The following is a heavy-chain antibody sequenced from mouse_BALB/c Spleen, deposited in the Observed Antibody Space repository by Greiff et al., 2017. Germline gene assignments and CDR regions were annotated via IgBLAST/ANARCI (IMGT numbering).Heavy chain of an antibody. D-gene: IGHD1-1*01. CDR3: ARDRGTVVANWYFDV. J-gene: IGHJ1*01. CDR2: IWAGGST. V-gene: IGHV2-9*02. CDR1: GFSLTSYG. Sequence: VKLVESGPGLVVPSQSLSITCTVSGFSLTSYGVHWVRQPPGKGLEWLGVIWAGGSTNYNSALMSRLSISKDNSKSQVFLKMNSLQTDDTAMYYCARDRGTVVANWYFDVWGAGTTVTVSS.